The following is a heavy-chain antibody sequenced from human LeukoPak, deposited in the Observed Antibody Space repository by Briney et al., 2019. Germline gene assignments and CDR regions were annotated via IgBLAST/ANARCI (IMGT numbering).Heavy chain of an antibody. V-gene: IGHV4-34*01. J-gene: IGHJ2*01. D-gene: IGHD2-15*01. Sequence: PSETLSLTCAVYGGSFSGYYWSWIRQPPGKGLEWIGEINHSGSTNYNPSLKSRVTISVDTSKNQFSLKLSSVTAADTAVYYCARSTAYCSGGSCFTKNSPWYFDLWGRGTLVTVSS. CDR3: ARSTAYCSGGSCFTKNSPWYFDL. CDR2: INHSGST. CDR1: GGSFSGYY.